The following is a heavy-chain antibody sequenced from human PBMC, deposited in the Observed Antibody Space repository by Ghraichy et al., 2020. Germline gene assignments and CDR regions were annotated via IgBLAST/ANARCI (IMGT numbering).Heavy chain of an antibody. J-gene: IGHJ4*02. CDR1: GFTFSTYA. CDR2: IGGRGDRT. Sequence: GGSLRLYCAASGFTFSTYAMSWVRQAPGKGLEWVSTIGGRGDRTYYVDSVKGRFTISRDNVKNTLYMQLNSLRAEDTAVYYCAKEILPGYFDYWGQGTLVPVSS. V-gene: IGHV3-23*01. CDR3: AKEILPGYFDY.